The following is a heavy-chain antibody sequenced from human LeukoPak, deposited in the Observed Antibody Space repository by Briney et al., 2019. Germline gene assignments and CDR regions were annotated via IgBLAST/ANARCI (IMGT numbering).Heavy chain of an antibody. CDR1: GFTFSSYA. Sequence: GSLRLSCAASGFTFSSYAMSWVRQAPGKGLEWVSAISGSGGSTYYADSVKGRFTISRDNSKNTLYLQMNSLRAEDTAVYYCAKALDDYGGYQPGYWGQGTLVTVSS. CDR2: ISGSGGST. D-gene: IGHD4-23*01. J-gene: IGHJ4*02. V-gene: IGHV3-23*01. CDR3: AKALDDYGGYQPGY.